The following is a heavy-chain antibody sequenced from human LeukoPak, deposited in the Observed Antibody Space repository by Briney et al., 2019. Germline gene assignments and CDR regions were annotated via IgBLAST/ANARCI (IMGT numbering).Heavy chain of an antibody. J-gene: IGHJ6*03. V-gene: IGHV1-2*02. CDR3: ARDTGSYYYMDV. CDR1: GYTFTGYY. CDR2: INPNSGGT. Sequence: VASVKVSCKASGYTFTGYYMHWVRQAPGQGLEWMGWINPNSGGTNYAQKFQGRVTMTRDTSISTAYMELSRLRSDDTAVYYCARDTGSYYYMDVWGKGTTVTISS. D-gene: IGHD3-10*01.